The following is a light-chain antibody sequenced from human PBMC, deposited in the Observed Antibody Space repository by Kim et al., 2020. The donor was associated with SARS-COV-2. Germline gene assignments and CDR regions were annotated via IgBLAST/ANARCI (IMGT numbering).Light chain of an antibody. CDR3: QQYNKWPQWT. J-gene: IGKJ1*01. CDR2: DTS. V-gene: IGKV3-15*01. Sequence: SPGERATPSCRASQSVSSNLAWYQQKPGQAPRLLIYDTSTRATDIPARFSGSGSGTEFTLTISSLQSEDFAVYYCQQYNKWPQWTFGQGTKVDIK. CDR1: QSVSSN.